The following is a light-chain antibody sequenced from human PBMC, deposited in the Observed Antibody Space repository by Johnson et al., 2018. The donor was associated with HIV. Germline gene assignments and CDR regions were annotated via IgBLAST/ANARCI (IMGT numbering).Light chain of an antibody. J-gene: IGLJ1*01. CDR3: GTWDSSLSVYV. CDR2: YNH. Sequence: QSVLTQPPSVSAAPGQKVNISCSGSSSNIGNNKESGYQQPQGTAPKSLFYYNHKHPPGIPDRSHASNFATSATLGITGLQTGDEADYYCGTWDSSLSVYVFGTGTKVTVL. V-gene: IGLV1-51*01. CDR1: SSNIGNNK.